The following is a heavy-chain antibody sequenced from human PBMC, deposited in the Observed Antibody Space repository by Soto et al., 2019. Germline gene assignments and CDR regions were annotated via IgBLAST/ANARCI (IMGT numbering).Heavy chain of an antibody. CDR3: ARDLRGQWELLGNNWFDP. CDR2: ISAYNGNT. J-gene: IGHJ5*02. Sequence: GASVKVSCNASGYTFTSYGISWVRQAPGQGLEWMGWISAYNGNTNYAQKLQGRVTMTTDTSTSTAYMELRSLRSDDTAVYYCARDLRGQWELLGNNWFDPWGQGTLVTVSS. CDR1: GYTFTSYG. V-gene: IGHV1-18*01. D-gene: IGHD1-26*01.